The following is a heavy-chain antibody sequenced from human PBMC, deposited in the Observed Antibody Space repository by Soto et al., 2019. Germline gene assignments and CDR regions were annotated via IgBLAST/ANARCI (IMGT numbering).Heavy chain of an antibody. Sequence: LRLSCSASGFTFSSYAMSWVRQAPGKGLEWVSGITGSGGSTYYADSVKGRFTISRDNSKKTLNLQMNSLRAEDTAVYYCAKGSSYTGYDYEYYFDYWGQGTLVTVSS. V-gene: IGHV3-23*01. CDR3: AKGSSYTGYDYEYYFDY. CDR1: GFTFSSYA. D-gene: IGHD5-12*01. CDR2: ITGSGGST. J-gene: IGHJ4*02.